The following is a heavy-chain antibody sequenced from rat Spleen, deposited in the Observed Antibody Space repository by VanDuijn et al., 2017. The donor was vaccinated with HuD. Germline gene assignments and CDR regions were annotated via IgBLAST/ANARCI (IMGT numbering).Heavy chain of an antibody. CDR1: GFTFSNYD. J-gene: IGHJ2*01. Sequence: EVQLVEPGGGLVQPGRSLKLSCAASGFTFSNYDMTWVRQAPTKGLEWVASISPSGGSTYYPDSVKGRFTVSRDTAQNILYLQMDSLRSEDTAIYYCTRPTPGIPFNYWGQGVMVTVSS. CDR2: ISPSGGST. CDR3: TRPTPGIPFNY. V-gene: IGHV5S13*01. D-gene: IGHD1-4*01.